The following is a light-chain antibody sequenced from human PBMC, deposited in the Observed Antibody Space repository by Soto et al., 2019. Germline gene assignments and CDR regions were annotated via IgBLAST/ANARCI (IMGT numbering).Light chain of an antibody. CDR2: WAS. V-gene: IGKV4-1*01. Sequence: DIVMTQSPDSLAVSLGERATINCKSSQSVLYSSNNKSYLAWYQQKPGQPPKLLIYWASTRESGVPDRFSGSGSGTDFTLTITSLQAEDVAVYYCQQYYSTMYTFGHGTKLEIK. CDR3: QQYYSTMYT. J-gene: IGKJ2*01. CDR1: QSVLYSSNNKSY.